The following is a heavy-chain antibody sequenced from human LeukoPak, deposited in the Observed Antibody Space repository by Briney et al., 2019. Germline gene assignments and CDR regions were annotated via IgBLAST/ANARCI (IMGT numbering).Heavy chain of an antibody. Sequence: GGTLRLSCTAYGFTFGDYAISWVRHAPGKGLLLLIFIRSKAYGWMTVYVVSVKRRFTIARDDSKSIAYLQMNSLKTEDTAVYYCTRVRGIAAAGTFYYYGMDVWGKGTTVTVSS. J-gene: IGHJ6*04. D-gene: IGHD6-13*01. CDR1: GFTFGDYA. V-gene: IGHV3-49*04. CDR2: IRSKAYGWMT. CDR3: TRVRGIAAAGTFYYYGMDV.